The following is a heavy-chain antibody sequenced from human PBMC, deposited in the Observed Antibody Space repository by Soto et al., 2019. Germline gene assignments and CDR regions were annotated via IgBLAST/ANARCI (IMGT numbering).Heavy chain of an antibody. CDR1: GFTFSSYA. CDR2: ISGSGGSA. V-gene: IGHV3-23*01. J-gene: IGHJ6*02. D-gene: IGHD2-2*01. Sequence: QSGGSLRLSCAASGFTFSSYALSWVRQAPGKGLEWVSTISGSGGSAFYADSVKGRFTVSRDNSKNTLYLQMNSLRAEDTAVYYCANLGYCTSMSCFFPLLNYYGMDVWGQGTTVTVSS. CDR3: ANLGYCTSMSCFFPLLNYYGMDV.